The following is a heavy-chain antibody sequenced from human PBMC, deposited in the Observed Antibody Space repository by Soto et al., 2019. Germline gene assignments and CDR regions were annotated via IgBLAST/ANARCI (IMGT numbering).Heavy chain of an antibody. V-gene: IGHV4-39*01. D-gene: IGHD3-22*01. CDR3: AEGVGGYLLGPPFLLFDY. CDR2: IYYSGST. Sequence: SETLSLTCTVSGGSISSSSYYWGWIRQPPGKGLEWIGSIYYSGSTYYNPSLKSRVTISVDTSKNQFSLKLSSVTAADTAVYYCAEGVGGYLLGPPFLLFDYWGQGTLVTVSS. CDR1: GGSISSSSYY. J-gene: IGHJ4*02.